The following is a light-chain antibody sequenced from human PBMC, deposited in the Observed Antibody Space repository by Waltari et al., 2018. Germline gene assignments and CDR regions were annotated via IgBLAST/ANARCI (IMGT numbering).Light chain of an antibody. J-gene: IGKJ3*01. CDR1: ESVKGNY. CDR2: GSS. CDR3: QHYDGSPYT. V-gene: IGKV3-20*01. Sequence: EIVLTQSPGTLSLSPGERATLSCRASESVKGNYFVWYQQKPGQAPRVLIYGSSKRATGIPDRFSGSGSGRDFTLTISRLEPEDFAMYYCQHYDGSPYTFGPGTKLEIK.